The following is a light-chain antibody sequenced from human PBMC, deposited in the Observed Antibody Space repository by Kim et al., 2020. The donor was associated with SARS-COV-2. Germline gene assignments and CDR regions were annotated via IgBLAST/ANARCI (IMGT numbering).Light chain of an antibody. CDR3: QQYSSFAYT. CDR2: GAS. V-gene: IGKV1D-43*01. Sequence: AIRMTQSPFSLSASVGDRVTIAGWASQAISNCLAWYQQKPGKAPELLFYGASTLQSGVPSRFRGGGSGTDFTLTITSLQSEDFATYYCQQYSSFAYTFGQGTKLKI. J-gene: IGKJ2*01. CDR1: QAISNC.